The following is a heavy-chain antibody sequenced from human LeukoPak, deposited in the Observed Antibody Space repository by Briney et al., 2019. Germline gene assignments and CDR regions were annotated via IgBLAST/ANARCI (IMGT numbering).Heavy chain of an antibody. Sequence: SQTLSLTCDVSGDSMSSSRFAWSWLRQPPGKGLEWIGYSYHGGSTHYNPSLQGRVTISVDRSKKQFSLSVNSVTAADTAVYYCARMVVDITRWFDPWGQGTLVTVSS. D-gene: IGHD2-21*01. CDR2: SYHGGST. J-gene: IGHJ5*02. V-gene: IGHV4-30-2*01. CDR1: GDSMSSSRFA. CDR3: ARMVVDITRWFDP.